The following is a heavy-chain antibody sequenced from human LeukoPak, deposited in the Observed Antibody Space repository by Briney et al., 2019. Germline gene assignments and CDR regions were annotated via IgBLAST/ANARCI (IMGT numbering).Heavy chain of an antibody. CDR1: GFTFEDYA. V-gene: IGHV3-43*02. J-gene: IGHJ4*02. D-gene: IGHD5-18*01. Sequence: GGSLRLSCAASGFTFEDYAMHWVRQAPGKGLEWVSLISGDGGSTYYADSVKGRFTISRDNSKNSLYLQMNSLRTEDTALYYCAKDLRGYSYGSGRYWGQGTLVTVSS. CDR2: ISGDGGST. CDR3: AKDLRGYSYGSGRY.